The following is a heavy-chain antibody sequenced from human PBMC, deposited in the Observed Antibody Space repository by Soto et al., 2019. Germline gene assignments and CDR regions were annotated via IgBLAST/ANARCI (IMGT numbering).Heavy chain of an antibody. V-gene: IGHV1-69*12. Sequence: QVQLVQSGAEVKKPGSSVKVSCKASGGTFSSYAISWVRQAPGQGLEWMGGIIPIFGTANYAQKFQGRVTITAEESTSTAHMELSSLRAEDTAVYYCAGADCSGGSCYVLFYYWGQGTLVTVSP. CDR3: AGADCSGGSCYVLFYY. CDR2: IIPIFGTA. CDR1: GGTFSSYA. J-gene: IGHJ4*02. D-gene: IGHD2-15*01.